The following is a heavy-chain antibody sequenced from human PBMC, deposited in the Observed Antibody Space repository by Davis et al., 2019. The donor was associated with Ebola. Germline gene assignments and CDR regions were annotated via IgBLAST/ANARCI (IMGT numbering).Heavy chain of an antibody. Sequence: GESLKLSCAASGFTFSSYVMSWVRQAPGKGLEWVSAISGSGGSTYYADSVKGRFTISRDNSKNTLYLQMNSLRAEDTAVYYCAKVTSSGWYYFDYWGQGTLVTVSS. CDR1: GFTFSSYV. CDR3: AKVTSSGWYYFDY. D-gene: IGHD6-19*01. V-gene: IGHV3-23*01. CDR2: ISGSGGST. J-gene: IGHJ4*02.